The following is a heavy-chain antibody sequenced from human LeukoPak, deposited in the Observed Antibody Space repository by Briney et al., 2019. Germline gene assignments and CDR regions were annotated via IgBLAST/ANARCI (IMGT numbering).Heavy chain of an antibody. CDR1: GFTFSSYE. V-gene: IGHV3-48*03. CDR3: ARVDTYDSSGSTNPLFDY. CDR2: ISSSGSTK. J-gene: IGHJ4*02. Sequence: PGGSLRLSCAASGFTFSSYEMNWVRQAPGKGLEWVSYISSSGSTKYYADSVKGRFTISRDNAKNSLYLQMNSLRAEDTAVYYCARVDTYDSSGSTNPLFDYWGQGTLVTVSS. D-gene: IGHD3-22*01.